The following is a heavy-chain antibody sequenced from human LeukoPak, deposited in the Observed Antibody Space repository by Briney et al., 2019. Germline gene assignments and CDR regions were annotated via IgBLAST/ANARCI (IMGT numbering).Heavy chain of an antibody. CDR1: GGTFSSYA. J-gene: IGHJ4*02. V-gene: IGHV1-69*04. Sequence: SVKLSCKASGGTFSSYAISWVRQAPGQGLEWMGRIIPILGIANYAQKFQGRVTMTRNTSISTAYMELSSLRSEDTAVYYCARGAYFDYWGQGTLVTVSS. CDR3: ARGAYFDY. D-gene: IGHD3-16*01. CDR2: IIPILGIA.